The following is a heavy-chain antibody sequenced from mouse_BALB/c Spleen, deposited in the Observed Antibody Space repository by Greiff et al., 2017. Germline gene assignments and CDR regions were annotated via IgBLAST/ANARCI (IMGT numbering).Heavy chain of an antibody. Sequence: VQLQQSGAELAKPGASVKMSCKASGYTFTSYWMHWVKQRPGQGLEWIGYINPSTGYTEYNQKFKDKATLTADKSSSTAYMQLSSLTSEDSAVYYCASPHYYCYFDYWGQGTTLTVSS. V-gene: IGHV1-7*01. CDR1: GYTFTSYW. CDR3: ASPHYYCYFDY. CDR2: INPSTGYT. D-gene: IGHD1-2*01. J-gene: IGHJ2*01.